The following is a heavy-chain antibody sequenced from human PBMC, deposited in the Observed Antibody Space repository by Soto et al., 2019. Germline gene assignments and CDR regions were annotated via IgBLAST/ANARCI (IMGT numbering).Heavy chain of an antibody. Sequence: GSVQVSCKASGYTFTGYHLHWVRQAPGQGLDWMGWINPQSGVTKSAQQFQGRVTMTRDTSITTAYMEVTSLRSDDTAVFYCARETASDSALDYWGDGTLVAVSS. CDR2: INPQSGVT. V-gene: IGHV1-2*02. D-gene: IGHD1-1*01. J-gene: IGHJ4*01. CDR1: GYTFTGYH. CDR3: ARETASDSALDY.